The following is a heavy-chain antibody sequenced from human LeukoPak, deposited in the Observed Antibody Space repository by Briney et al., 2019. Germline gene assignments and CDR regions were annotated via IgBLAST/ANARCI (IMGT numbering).Heavy chain of an antibody. Sequence: SSETLSLTCDVSGGSITQTNYWTWVRQPPGKGLEWIGEANLQGSTNYNPSLMGRVAISLDTSENHVSLQLTSVTAADTAVYYCARHTPVRLSSGYYFDMGVWGQGTTVIVS. CDR2: ANLQGST. CDR3: ARHTPVRLSSGYYFDMGV. CDR1: GGSITQTNY. D-gene: IGHD2/OR15-2a*01. J-gene: IGHJ6*02. V-gene: IGHV4-4*02.